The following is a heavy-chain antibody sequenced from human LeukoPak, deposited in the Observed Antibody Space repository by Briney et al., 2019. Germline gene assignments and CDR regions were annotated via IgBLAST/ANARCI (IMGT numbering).Heavy chain of an antibody. CDR1: GGSVSSGSYY. V-gene: IGHV4-61*01. Sequence: SETLSLTCTVSGGSVSSGSYYWSWIRQPPGKGLEWIGYIYYSGSTNYNPSLKSRVAISVDTSKNQFSLKLSSVTAADTAVYYCARDKDIVVVPAAMTWDYYYGMDVWGKGTTVTVSS. D-gene: IGHD2-2*01. CDR2: IYYSGST. CDR3: ARDKDIVVVPAAMTWDYYYGMDV. J-gene: IGHJ6*04.